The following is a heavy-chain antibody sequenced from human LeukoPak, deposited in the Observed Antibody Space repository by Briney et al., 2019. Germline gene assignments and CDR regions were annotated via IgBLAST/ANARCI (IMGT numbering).Heavy chain of an antibody. CDR1: GFTFSSYA. V-gene: IGHV3-23*01. CDR3: AKLPNITIFGEDAFDI. J-gene: IGHJ3*02. CDR2: ISGSGGST. Sequence: GGSLRLSCAASGFTFSSYAMSWVRQAPGKGLEWVSAISGSGGSTYYADSVKGRFTISRDNSKNTLYLQMNSLRAEDTAVYYCAKLPNITIFGEDAFDIWGQGAMLTVSS. D-gene: IGHD3-3*01.